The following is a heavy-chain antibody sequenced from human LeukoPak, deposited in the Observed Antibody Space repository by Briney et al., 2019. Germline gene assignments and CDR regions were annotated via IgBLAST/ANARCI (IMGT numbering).Heavy chain of an antibody. CDR2: IRGGGGSA. V-gene: IGHV3-23*01. CDR1: GSTFSAYA. J-gene: IGHJ3*02. CDR3: ARDPNGDYIGAFDM. Sequence: GSLRLSCTASGSTFSAYAMMWVRQAPGKGPEWVSAIRGGGGSAFYADSVKGRFTISRDNSKYTLFLQMNSLRAEDTAVYYCARDPNGDYIGAFDMWGPGTMVTVSS. D-gene: IGHD4-17*01.